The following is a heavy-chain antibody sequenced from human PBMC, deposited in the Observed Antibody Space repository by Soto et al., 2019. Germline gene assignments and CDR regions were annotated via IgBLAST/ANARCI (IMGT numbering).Heavy chain of an antibody. D-gene: IGHD6-6*01. J-gene: IGHJ4*02. Sequence: SETLSLTCSIYSGSFSGYYWSWIRQPPGKGLEWIGEISQSGNTNYSPSLKSRVSISTDTSKKQSSLNLASVSAADTAVYYCARAPKVSGSSQTRPDFWGQGTLVTVSS. CDR3: ARAPKVSGSSQTRPDF. V-gene: IGHV4-34*01. CDR2: ISQSGNT. CDR1: SGSFSGYY.